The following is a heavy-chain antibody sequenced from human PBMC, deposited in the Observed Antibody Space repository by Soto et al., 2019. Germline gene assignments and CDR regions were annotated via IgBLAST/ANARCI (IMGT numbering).Heavy chain of an antibody. D-gene: IGHD3-22*01. CDR2: IYYSGST. CDR1: GGSISSYY. J-gene: IGHJ3*02. Sequence: SETLSLTCSVSGGSISSYYWSWIRQHPGKGLEWIGYIYYSGSTYYNPSLKSRVTISVDTSKNQFSLKLSSVTAADTAVFYCARHTLIVGRLHGFDMWGQGTMVTVSS. V-gene: IGHV4-59*08. CDR3: ARHTLIVGRLHGFDM.